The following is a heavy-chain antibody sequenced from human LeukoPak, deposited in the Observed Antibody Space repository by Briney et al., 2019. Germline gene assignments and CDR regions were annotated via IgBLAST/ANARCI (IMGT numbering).Heavy chain of an antibody. CDR2: IYTSGST. V-gene: IGHV4-61*02. D-gene: IGHD3-10*02. CDR1: GGSINSGSYY. Sequence: PSETLSLTCTVSGGSINSGSYYWTWIRQPAGKGLEWIGRIYTSGSTNYNPSLKSRVTISVDTSKNQFSLKLSSVTAADTAVYYCARDGVLFGEPVYYFDYWGQGALVTVSS. J-gene: IGHJ4*02. CDR3: ARDGVLFGEPVYYFDY.